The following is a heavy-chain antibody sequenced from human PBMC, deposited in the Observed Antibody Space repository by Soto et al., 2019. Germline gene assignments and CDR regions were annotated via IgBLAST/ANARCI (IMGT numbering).Heavy chain of an antibody. CDR3: ARDGVARGIVLVPAAMRKGWFDP. Sequence: QVQLVESGGGVVQPGRSLRLSCAASGFTFSSYAMHWVRQAPGKGLEWVAVISYDGSNKYYADSVKGRFTISRDNSKNTLYLQMNSLRAEDTAVYYCARDGVARGIVLVPAAMRKGWFDPWGQGTLVTVSS. D-gene: IGHD2-2*01. CDR2: ISYDGSNK. V-gene: IGHV3-30-3*01. CDR1: GFTFSSYA. J-gene: IGHJ5*02.